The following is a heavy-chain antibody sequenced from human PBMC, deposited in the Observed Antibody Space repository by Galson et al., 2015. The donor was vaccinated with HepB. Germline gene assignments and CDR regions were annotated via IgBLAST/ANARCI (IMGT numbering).Heavy chain of an antibody. CDR3: ARVVHWFGDWDDMDV. V-gene: IGHV3-33*01. Sequence: SLRLSCAASGFTFSSYGMHWVRQAPGKGLEWVAVIYYDGSNKYYADSVKGRFTISRDNSKNTLYLQMNSLRAEDTAVYYCARVVHWFGDWDDMDVWGQGTTVTVSS. CDR1: GFTFSSYG. CDR2: IYYDGSNK. J-gene: IGHJ6*02. D-gene: IGHD3-10*01.